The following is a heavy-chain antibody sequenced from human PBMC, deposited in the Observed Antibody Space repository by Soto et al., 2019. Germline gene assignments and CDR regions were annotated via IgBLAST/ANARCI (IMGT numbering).Heavy chain of an antibody. CDR3: ARRYCISTSCHYYGMDV. CDR2: IIPIFRTA. J-gene: IGHJ6*02. V-gene: IGHV1-69*12. CDR1: GGTFSTYT. Sequence: QVQLVQSGAEVKKPGSSVKVSCKASGGTFSTYTVSWVRQAPGQGLEWMGGIIPIFRTANYAQKFQGRVTVTADESTSTADRELSSLRSEDTAVYYCARRYCISTSCHYYGMDVWGQGTTVTVSS. D-gene: IGHD2-2*01.